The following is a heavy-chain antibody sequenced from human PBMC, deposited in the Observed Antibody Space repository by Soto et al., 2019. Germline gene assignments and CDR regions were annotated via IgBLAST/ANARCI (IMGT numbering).Heavy chain of an antibody. CDR3: ARGKVNGWKPTSNWFDP. CDR2: INPNSGGT. V-gene: IGHV1-2*04. CDR1: GYTFTGYY. J-gene: IGHJ5*02. Sequence: ASVKVSCKASGYTFTGYYMHWVRQAPGQGLEWMGWINPNSGGTNYAQKFQGWVTMTRDTSISTTYMELSRLRSDDTAVYYCARGKVNGWKPTSNWFDPWGQGTLVTVSS. D-gene: IGHD6-19*01.